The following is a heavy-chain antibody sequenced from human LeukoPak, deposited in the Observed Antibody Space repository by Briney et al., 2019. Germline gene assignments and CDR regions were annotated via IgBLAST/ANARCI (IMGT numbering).Heavy chain of an antibody. CDR1: GGSISSYY. CDR3: ARHLNDYGDYGAGTD. V-gene: IGHV4-59*08. Sequence: SETLSLTCTVSGGSISSYYWSWIRQPPGKGLEWIGYIYYSGSTNYNPSLKSRVTISVDTSKNQFSLKLSSVTAVDTAVYYCARHLNDYGDYGAGTDWGQGTLVTVSS. CDR2: IYYSGST. D-gene: IGHD4-17*01. J-gene: IGHJ4*02.